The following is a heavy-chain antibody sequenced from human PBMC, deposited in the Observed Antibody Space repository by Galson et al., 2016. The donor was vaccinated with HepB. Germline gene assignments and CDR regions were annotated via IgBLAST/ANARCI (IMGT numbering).Heavy chain of an antibody. Sequence: SLRLSCAASGFTFSRYGMHWVRQAPGKGLEWVAVISYDGGNKYYADSVKGQFTTSRDNSKNTLYRQMNSLRGEDTALYYCAKDHQSTGEVYFDLWGRGTLVAVSS. D-gene: IGHD7-27*01. CDR2: ISYDGGNK. J-gene: IGHJ2*01. CDR3: AKDHQSTGEVYFDL. V-gene: IGHV3-30*18. CDR1: GFTFSRYG.